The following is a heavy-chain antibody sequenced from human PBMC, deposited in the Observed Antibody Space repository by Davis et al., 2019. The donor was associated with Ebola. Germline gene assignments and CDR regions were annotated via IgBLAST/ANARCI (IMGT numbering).Heavy chain of an antibody. CDR3: ARHTKPWFGEILNWFDP. Sequence: SQTLSLTCAISGDSVSSNSAAWNWIRQSPSRGLEWLGRTYYRSKWYNDYAVSVKSRITINPDTSKNQFSLKLSSVTAADTAVYYCARHTKPWFGEILNWFDPWGQGTLVTVSS. D-gene: IGHD3-10*01. CDR1: GDSVSSNSAA. J-gene: IGHJ5*02. CDR2: TYYRSKWYN. V-gene: IGHV6-1*01.